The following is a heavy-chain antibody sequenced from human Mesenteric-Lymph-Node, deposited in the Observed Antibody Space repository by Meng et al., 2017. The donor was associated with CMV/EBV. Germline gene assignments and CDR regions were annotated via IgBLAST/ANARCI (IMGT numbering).Heavy chain of an antibody. J-gene: IGHJ4*02. D-gene: IGHD3-3*01. CDR2: ISPYSGNT. CDR1: GYSFTPYD. V-gene: IGHV1-18*01. Sequence: ASVKVPCKPSGYSFTPYDISWVRQAPGQGLEWMGWISPYSGNTGYAQKYQGRVTMTTDTSTSAGYLELTSLRSDDTAVYYCAIARGASKFYDCRSHYYGTYFFDTWGQGTPVTVSS. CDR3: AIARGASKFYDCRSHYYGTYFFDT.